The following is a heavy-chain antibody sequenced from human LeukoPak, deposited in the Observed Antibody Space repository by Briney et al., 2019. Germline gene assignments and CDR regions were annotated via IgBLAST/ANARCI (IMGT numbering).Heavy chain of an antibody. J-gene: IGHJ4*02. CDR2: ISSSGSTI. CDR1: GFTFSDYY. V-gene: IGHV3-11*01. D-gene: IGHD6-19*01. CDR3: AKDHGDSSGWYRVTYYFDY. Sequence: GGSLRLSCAASGFTFSDYYMSWIRQAPGKGLEWVSYISSSGSTIYYADSVKGRFTISRDNSKNTLYLQMNSLRAEDTAVYYCAKDHGDSSGWYRVTYYFDYWGQGTLVTVSS.